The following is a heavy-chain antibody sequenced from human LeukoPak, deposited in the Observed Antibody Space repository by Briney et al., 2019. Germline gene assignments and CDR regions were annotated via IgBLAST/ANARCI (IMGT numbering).Heavy chain of an antibody. CDR3: ARTTETYYYDSSGFYYFDY. D-gene: IGHD3-22*01. CDR1: GGTFSSYA. Sequence: ASVKVSCKASGGTFSSYAISWVRQAPGQGLEWMGGIIPIFGTANYAQKFQGRVTITADESTSTAYMELSSLRSEDTAVYYCARTTETYYYDSSGFYYFDYWGQGTLVTVSS. CDR2: IIPIFGTA. J-gene: IGHJ4*02. V-gene: IGHV1-69*13.